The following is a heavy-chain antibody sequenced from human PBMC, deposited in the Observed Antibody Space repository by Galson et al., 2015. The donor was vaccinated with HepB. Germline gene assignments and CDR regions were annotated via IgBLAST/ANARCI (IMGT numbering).Heavy chain of an antibody. Sequence: SLRLSCAASGFTFSSYGMHWVRQAPGKGLEWVAVISYDGSNKYYADSVKGRFTISRDNSKNTLYLQMNSLRAEDTAVYYCAKDLLEYSYPDYWGQGTLVTVSS. D-gene: IGHD5-18*01. CDR3: AKDLLEYSYPDY. J-gene: IGHJ4*02. CDR2: ISYDGSNK. V-gene: IGHV3-30*18. CDR1: GFTFSSYG.